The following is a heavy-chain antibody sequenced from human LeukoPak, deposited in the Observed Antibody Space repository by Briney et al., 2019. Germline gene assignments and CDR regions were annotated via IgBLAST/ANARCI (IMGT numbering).Heavy chain of an antibody. V-gene: IGHV3-23*01. D-gene: IGHD3-3*01. CDR2: ISDRGKT. CDR1: GITFSSYD. CDR3: AKLPTIFGVADSFDI. J-gene: IGHJ3*02. Sequence: GGSLRLSCVASGITFSSYDMSWVRQAPGKGLEWISAISDRGKTDYADSVKGRFTISRDNSKNTPYLQLSSLRADDTAIYYCAKLPTIFGVADSFDIWGQGTLVTVSS.